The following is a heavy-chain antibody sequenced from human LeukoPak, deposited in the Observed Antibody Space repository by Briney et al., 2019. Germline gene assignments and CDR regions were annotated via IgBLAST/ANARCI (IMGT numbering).Heavy chain of an antibody. V-gene: IGHV3-23*01. D-gene: IGHD3-3*01. Sequence: PGGSLRLSCAASGFTFSNAWMSWVRQAPGKGPEWVSAISGSGGSTYYADSVKGRFTISRDNSKNTLYLQMNSLRAEDTAVYYCAKDAFLEWLFYLWGQGTLVTVSS. CDR2: ISGSGGST. CDR1: GFTFSNAW. CDR3: AKDAFLEWLFYL. J-gene: IGHJ4*02.